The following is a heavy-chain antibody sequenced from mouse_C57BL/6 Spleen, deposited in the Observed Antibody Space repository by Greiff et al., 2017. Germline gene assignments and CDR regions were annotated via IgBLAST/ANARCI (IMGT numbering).Heavy chain of an antibody. D-gene: IGHD2-3*01. CDR3: ARFYDGYPFDY. V-gene: IGHV1-81*01. Sequence: VQLQQSGAELARPGASVKLSCKASGYTFTSYGISWVKQRTGQGLEWIGEIYPRSGNTYYNEKFKGKAALTADKSSSTAYMELRSLTSEDSAVYFCARFYDGYPFDYWGQGTTLTVSS. J-gene: IGHJ2*01. CDR1: GYTFTSYG. CDR2: IYPRSGNT.